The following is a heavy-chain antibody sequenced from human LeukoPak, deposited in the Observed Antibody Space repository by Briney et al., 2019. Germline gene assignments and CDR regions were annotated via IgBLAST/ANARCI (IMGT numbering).Heavy chain of an antibody. CDR2: IYYTGSA. V-gene: IGHV4-59*08. Sequence: SETLSLTCTVSGGSISNYYWSWVRQPPGKGLEWVGLIYYTGSASYCPSLKSRVTISVDTSKNQFSLNLNSVTAADTAVYYCAKYHSSGLDYWGQGILVTVSS. CDR1: GGSISNYY. J-gene: IGHJ4*02. CDR3: AKYHSSGLDY. D-gene: IGHD6-19*01.